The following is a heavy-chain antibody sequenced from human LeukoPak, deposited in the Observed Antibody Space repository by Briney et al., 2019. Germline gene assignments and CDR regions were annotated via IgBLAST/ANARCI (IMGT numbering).Heavy chain of an antibody. CDR3: ARDGGLVVPAAPNAFDI. CDR2: IYYSGST. CDR1: GGSISSGGYY. V-gene: IGHV4-30-4*08. Sequence: ASQTLSLTCTVSGGSISSGGYYWSWIRQHPGKGLEWIGYIYYSGSTYYNPSLKSRVTISVDTSKNQFSLKLSSVTAADTAVYYCARDGGLVVPAAPNAFDIWGQGTMVTVSS. J-gene: IGHJ3*02. D-gene: IGHD2-2*01.